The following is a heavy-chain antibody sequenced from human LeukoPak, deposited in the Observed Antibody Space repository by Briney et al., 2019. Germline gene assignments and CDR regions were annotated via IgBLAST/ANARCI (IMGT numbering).Heavy chain of an antibody. CDR3: ARDGRSSWYYFDY. Sequence: GGSLRLSCAAPGFTFSDYYMSWIRQAPGKGLEWVSHISGSGSTIYYADSVKGRFTISRDNAKNSLYLQMNSLRAEDTAVYYCARDGRSSWYYFDYWGQGNLVTVSS. CDR1: GFTFSDYY. D-gene: IGHD6-13*01. CDR2: ISGSGSTI. V-gene: IGHV3-11*01. J-gene: IGHJ4*02.